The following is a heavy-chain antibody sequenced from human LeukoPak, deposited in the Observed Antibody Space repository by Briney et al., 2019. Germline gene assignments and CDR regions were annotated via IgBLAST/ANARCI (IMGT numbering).Heavy chain of an antibody. CDR3: ARATGAYCGGDCYRPDDAFDI. D-gene: IGHD2-21*02. CDR1: GFTFDDYG. J-gene: IGHJ3*02. CDR2: INWNGGST. Sequence: GGSLRLSCAASGFTFDDYGMSWVRQAPGEGLEWVSGINWNGGSTGYADSVKGRFTISRDNAKNSLYLQMNSLRAEDTALYYCARATGAYCGGDCYRPDDAFDIWGQGTMVTVSS. V-gene: IGHV3-20*04.